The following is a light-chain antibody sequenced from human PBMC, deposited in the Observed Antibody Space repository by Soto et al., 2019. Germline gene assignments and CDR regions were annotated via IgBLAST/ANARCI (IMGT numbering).Light chain of an antibody. CDR2: SNN. CDR3: AAWDGRLNGYV. CDR1: SSNIGSNT. Sequence: QSVLTQPPSASGTPGQRVTISCSGSSSNIGSNTVNWYQQLPGTAPKLLIYSNNQRPSGVPDRFSGSKSGTSASLGISGLQSEDEADYCCAAWDGRLNGYVFGTGTKLTVL. J-gene: IGLJ1*01. V-gene: IGLV1-44*01.